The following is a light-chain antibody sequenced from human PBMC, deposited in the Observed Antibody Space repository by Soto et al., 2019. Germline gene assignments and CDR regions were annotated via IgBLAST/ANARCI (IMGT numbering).Light chain of an antibody. J-gene: IGKJ3*01. CDR3: QQYHYWPLT. CDR1: ESVGTH. V-gene: IGKV3D-15*01. CDR2: GAS. Sequence: EIVMTQSPATLSVSPGEGATLSCRASESVGTHLAWYQQKPGQAPRLLVYGASTRATGIPARFSGGGSGAEFTLTITSLQSEDFAIYYCQQYHYWPLTFGPGT.